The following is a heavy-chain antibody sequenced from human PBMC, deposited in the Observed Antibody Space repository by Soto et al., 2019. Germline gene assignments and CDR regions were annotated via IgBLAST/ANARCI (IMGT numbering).Heavy chain of an antibody. J-gene: IGHJ4*02. D-gene: IGHD1-1*01. Sequence: ASVKVSCKASGYTFTSYDIYWVRQATGQGLEWMGWMNPNTGDSSYAQKFQGRVTMTSDTSITTAHMELSSLRSEDTAVYYCARRAETNGWNGFGADKYYFEFWGQGTLVTVSS. CDR1: GYTFTSYD. V-gene: IGHV1-8*01. CDR2: MNPNTGDS. CDR3: ARRAETNGWNGFGADKYYFEF.